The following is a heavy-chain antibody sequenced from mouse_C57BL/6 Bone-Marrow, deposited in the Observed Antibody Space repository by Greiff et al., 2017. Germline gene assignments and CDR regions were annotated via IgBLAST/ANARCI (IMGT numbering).Heavy chain of an antibody. CDR3: ARPGWAWFAY. CDR1: GFTFSDYG. J-gene: IGHJ3*01. D-gene: IGHD3-1*01. Sequence: EVMLVESGGGLVKPGGSLKLSCAASGFTFSDYGMHWVRQAPEKGLEWVAYISSGSSTIYYADTVKGRFTISRDTAKNTLFLQMSSLRSEDTAMYYCARPGWAWFAYWGQGTLVTVSA. V-gene: IGHV5-17*01. CDR2: ISSGSSTI.